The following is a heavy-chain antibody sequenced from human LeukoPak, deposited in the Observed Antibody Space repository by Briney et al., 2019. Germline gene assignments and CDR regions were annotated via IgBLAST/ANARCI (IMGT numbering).Heavy chain of an antibody. Sequence: GASVRPCCAASRITVSSNYTTWVRQAPEKGLEWVSVIYSGGSTYYADSVKGRFTISRDNSKNTLYLQMNSLRAEDTAVYYCTRDWGSDNWFCPWGERTLVSVSS. D-gene: IGHD7-27*01. CDR1: RITVSSNY. J-gene: IGHJ5*02. CDR3: TRDWGSDNWFCP. V-gene: IGHV3-53*01. CDR2: IYSGGST.